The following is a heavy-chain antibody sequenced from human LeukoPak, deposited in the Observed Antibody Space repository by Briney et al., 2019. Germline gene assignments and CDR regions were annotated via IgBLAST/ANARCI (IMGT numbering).Heavy chain of an antibody. V-gene: IGHV3-23*01. CDR3: AKDWDSYGLAPFDY. Sequence: GGSLRLSCAASGFTFSSYWMSWVRQAPGKGLEWVSAISGSGGSTYYADSVKGRFTISRDNSKNTLYLQMNSLRAEDTAVYYCAKDWDSYGLAPFDYSGQGTPVTVSS. J-gene: IGHJ4*02. D-gene: IGHD5-18*01. CDR2: ISGSGGST. CDR1: GFTFSSYW.